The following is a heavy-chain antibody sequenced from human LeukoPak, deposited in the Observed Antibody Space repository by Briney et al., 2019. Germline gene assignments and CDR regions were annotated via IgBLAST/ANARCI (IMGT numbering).Heavy chain of an antibody. CDR1: GCSISSYY. J-gene: IGHJ4*02. V-gene: IGHV4-59*08. CDR2: VYSSGST. CDR3: ARHSGLLYFDY. D-gene: IGHD3-10*01. Sequence: PSETLSLTCTVSGCSISSYYWSWIRQPPGKGLEWIAFVYSSGSTNYNPSLKRRGTISVDTSKNQFSLNLSAVAAPDTAVYYCARHSGLLYFDYWGQGTLVTVSS.